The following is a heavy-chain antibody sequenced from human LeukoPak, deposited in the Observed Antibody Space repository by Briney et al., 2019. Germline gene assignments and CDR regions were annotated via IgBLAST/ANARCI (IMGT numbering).Heavy chain of an antibody. CDR1: GFTFSSYW. D-gene: IGHD3-10*01. CDR3: GRGWSYGSGIMDV. V-gene: IGHV3-7*02. Sequence: PGGTLCLSCAVSGFTFSSYWMSWVRQAPGKGLEWVANINQDGGAKYYAGSVKGRFTVSRYNCKKSLYLQMKSLRAEETAVYYCGRGWSYGSGIMDVWGKGTTVTVSS. J-gene: IGHJ6*04. CDR2: INQDGGAK.